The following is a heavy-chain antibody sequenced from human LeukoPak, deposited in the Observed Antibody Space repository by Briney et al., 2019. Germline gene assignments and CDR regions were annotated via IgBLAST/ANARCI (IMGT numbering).Heavy chain of an antibody. CDR3: ARTPNRFYDF. Sequence: GGSLRLSCAASGFTFSSYAFNWVRQAPGKGLEWVSGITMSGDSTYYADPVKGRFTISRDNSKNTLYLQMTSLRAEDTALYYCARTPNRFYDFWGQGTLVTVSS. J-gene: IGHJ4*02. CDR1: GFTFSSYA. V-gene: IGHV3-23*01. CDR2: ITMSGDST.